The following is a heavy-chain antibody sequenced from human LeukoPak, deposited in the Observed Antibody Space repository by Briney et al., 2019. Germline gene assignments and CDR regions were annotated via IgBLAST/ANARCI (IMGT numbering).Heavy chain of an antibody. CDR3: ARDGGIVVVPAELDY. D-gene: IGHD2-2*01. CDR1: GFTFSSYG. J-gene: IGHJ4*02. Sequence: GGSLRLSCAAPGFTFSSYGMHWVRQAPGKGLEWVAVIWYDGSNKYYADSVKGRFTISRDNSKNTLYLQMNSLRAEDTAVYYCARDGGIVVVPAELDYWGQGTLVTVSS. CDR2: IWYDGSNK. V-gene: IGHV3-33*01.